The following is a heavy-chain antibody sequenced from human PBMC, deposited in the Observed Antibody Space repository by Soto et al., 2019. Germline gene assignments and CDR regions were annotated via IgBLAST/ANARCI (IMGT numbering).Heavy chain of an antibody. CDR2: IYYTGTT. Sequence: SETLSLTCSVSGGSISSYYWSWIRQPPGKGLEWIGYIYYTGTTSYNPSLKSRVTISVDKSRNQFSLKLTSVTAADTVVYYCARGPNYDFWSGYFRGWGQGTLVTVSS. CDR1: GGSISSYY. V-gene: IGHV4-59*01. J-gene: IGHJ4*02. CDR3: ARGPNYDFWSGYFRG. D-gene: IGHD3-3*01.